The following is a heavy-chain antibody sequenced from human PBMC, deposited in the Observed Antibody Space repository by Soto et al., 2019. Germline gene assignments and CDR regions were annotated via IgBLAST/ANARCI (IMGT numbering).Heavy chain of an antibody. D-gene: IGHD4-17*01. Sequence: GGSLRLSCAVSGFTFSSHAMSWVRQAPGKGLECVSSITGSGDSTYYADSVKGRFTISRDNSKNTLYLQMKSLRAEDTAVYYCAKDLGPQTVTITIDIWDQAIMVTLS. CDR3: AKDLGPQTVTITIDI. J-gene: IGHJ6*02. CDR1: GFTFSSHA. V-gene: IGHV3-23*01. CDR2: ITGSGDST.